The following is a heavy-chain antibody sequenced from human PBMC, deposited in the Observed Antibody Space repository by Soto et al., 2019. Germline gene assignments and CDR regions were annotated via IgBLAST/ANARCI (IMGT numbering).Heavy chain of an antibody. V-gene: IGHV4-31*03. CDR1: GGSISSGGYY. CDR3: ARVPQEGQAAGSYWYFDL. CDR2: IYYSGST. D-gene: IGHD6-13*01. J-gene: IGHJ2*01. Sequence: QVQLQESGPGLVKPSQTLSLTCTVSGGSISSGGYYWSWIHQHPGKGLAWIGYIYYSGSTYYNPSLKSRVTISVDTSKNQFSLKLSSVTAADTAVYYCARVPQEGQAAGSYWYFDLWGRGTLVTVSS.